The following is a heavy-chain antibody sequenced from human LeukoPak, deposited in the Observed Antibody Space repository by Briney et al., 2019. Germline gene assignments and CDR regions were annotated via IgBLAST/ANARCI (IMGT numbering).Heavy chain of an antibody. J-gene: IGHJ5*01. CDR3: ARLTRTRFSSSWFDY. Sequence: ASVTVSCKASGYTFTGYYLHWVRQATGQGLEWMGWMNPNSGNTDFSQKFQGRVTLTRNTSISTAYMEVSSLRSDDTAVYYCARLTRTRFSSSWFDYWGQGTLVTVSS. CDR1: GYTFTGYY. V-gene: IGHV1-8*03. D-gene: IGHD6-13*01. CDR2: MNPNSGNT.